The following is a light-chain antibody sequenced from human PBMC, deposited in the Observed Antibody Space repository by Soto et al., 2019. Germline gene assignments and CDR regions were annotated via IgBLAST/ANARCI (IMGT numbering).Light chain of an antibody. Sequence: QSVLTQPPSVSGAPGQRVTISCTGNNSNIGAGYDVHWYQQLPGTAPKLLIFGDSNRPSGVPDRFSGSKSGTSVSLAIAGLQAEDEADYYCQSYDSSLSGVVFGGGTKLTVL. CDR3: QSYDSSLSGVV. CDR1: NSNIGAGYD. J-gene: IGLJ3*02. CDR2: GDS. V-gene: IGLV1-40*01.